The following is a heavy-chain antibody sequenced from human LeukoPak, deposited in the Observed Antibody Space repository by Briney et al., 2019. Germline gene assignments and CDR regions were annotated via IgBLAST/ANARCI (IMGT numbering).Heavy chain of an antibody. CDR1: GGSFSGYY. J-gene: IGHJ6*03. D-gene: IGHD2-15*01. Sequence: SETLSLTCAVYGGSFSGYYWSWIRQPPGQGLEWIGEINHSGSTTYNPSLKSRVTISVDTSKKQFSLKLRSVIVADTAAYYCARGGLRSCSGGSCYSHYMDVWGKGTTVTVSS. V-gene: IGHV4-34*01. CDR2: INHSGST. CDR3: ARGGLRSCSGGSCYSHYMDV.